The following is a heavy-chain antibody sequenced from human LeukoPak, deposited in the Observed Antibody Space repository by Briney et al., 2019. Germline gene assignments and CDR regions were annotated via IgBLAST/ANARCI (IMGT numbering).Heavy chain of an antibody. CDR2: VYISGDT. V-gene: IGHV4-4*07. CDR3: ARLIAEVGGGTNYFDT. D-gene: IGHD2-21*01. J-gene: IGHJ4*02. Sequence: SETLSLTCTVSGGSVTTPYWSWIRQSAGEGLEWIGRVYISGDTKYNPSLKSRVIMSLDASKNQFSLSLRSVTAADTAVYYCARLIAEVGGGTNYFDTWGQGTLVTVSS. CDR1: GGSVTTPY.